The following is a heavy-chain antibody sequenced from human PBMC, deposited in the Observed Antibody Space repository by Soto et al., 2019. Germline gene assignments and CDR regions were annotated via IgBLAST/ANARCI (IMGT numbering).Heavy chain of an antibody. V-gene: IGHV3-23*01. D-gene: IGHD2-15*01. Sequence: GGSLRLSCAASGFTFSSYAMSWVRQAPGKGLEWVSAISGSGGSTYYADSVKGRFTISRANSKNTLYLQMNSLRAEDTAVYYCAKYVARAAEYNWFDPWGQGTLVTVSS. CDR3: AKYVARAAEYNWFDP. CDR2: ISGSGGST. CDR1: GFTFSSYA. J-gene: IGHJ5*02.